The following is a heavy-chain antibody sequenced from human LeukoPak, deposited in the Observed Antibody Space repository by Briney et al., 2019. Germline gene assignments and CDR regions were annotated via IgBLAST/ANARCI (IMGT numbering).Heavy chain of an antibody. V-gene: IGHV3-15*01. CDR2: VRSKADGGTT. D-gene: IGHD3-22*01. CDR1: GFTFSSAW. J-gene: IGHJ4*02. CDR3: TTVRPGTSGYSY. Sequence: GGSLRLSCAASGFTFSSAWMTWVRQAPGKGLDWVGRVRSKADGGTTDYAAPAKGRFTISRDDSKNTVLLQMNSLKNEDTAVYYCTTVRPGTSGYSYWGQGTLVTVSS.